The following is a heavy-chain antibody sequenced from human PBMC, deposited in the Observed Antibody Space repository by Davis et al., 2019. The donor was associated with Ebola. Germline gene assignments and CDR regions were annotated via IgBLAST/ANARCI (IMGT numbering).Heavy chain of an antibody. CDR1: GYRFTNYW. Sequence: GESLKISCQASGYRFTNYWIGWVRQMSGKGLEWMGVIYPGDSDTRYSPSFQGQVTISADKSISTAYLQWSSLKASDTAMYYCTRLDVAVAGDYWGQGTLVTVSS. CDR3: TRLDVAVAGDY. V-gene: IGHV5-51*01. D-gene: IGHD6-19*01. CDR2: IYPGDSDT. J-gene: IGHJ4*02.